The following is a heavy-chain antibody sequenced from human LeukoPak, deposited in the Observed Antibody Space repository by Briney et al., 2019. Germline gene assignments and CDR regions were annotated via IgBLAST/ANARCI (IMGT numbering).Heavy chain of an antibody. CDR1: GGSISSSSYS. J-gene: IGHJ4*02. Sequence: PSETLSLTCTVSGGSISSSSYSWGWIRQPPGKGLECIGSIYYSGSTYYNPSLKSRVTISVDTSKNQFSLKLSSVTAADTAVYYCARHGRLAYCSSTSCYPTFDYWGQGTLVTVSS. CDR2: IYYSGST. CDR3: ARHGRLAYCSSTSCYPTFDY. V-gene: IGHV4-39*01. D-gene: IGHD2-2*01.